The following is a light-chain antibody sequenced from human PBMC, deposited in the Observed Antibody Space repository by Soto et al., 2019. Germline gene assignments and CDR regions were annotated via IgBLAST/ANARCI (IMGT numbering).Light chain of an antibody. V-gene: IGLV1-40*01. J-gene: IGLJ1*01. Sequence: QSALTQPPSVSGAPGQRVTISCTGSSCNIGAGYDVHWYQQLPGTAPKLLIYGNSNRPSGVPDRFSGSKSGTSASLAITGLQADDEADYYCQSYDSSLSGYVFGTGTKLTVL. CDR3: QSYDSSLSGYV. CDR1: SCNIGAGYD. CDR2: GNS.